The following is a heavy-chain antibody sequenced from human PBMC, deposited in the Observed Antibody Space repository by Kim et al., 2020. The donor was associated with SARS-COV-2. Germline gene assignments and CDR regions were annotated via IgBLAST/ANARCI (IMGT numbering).Heavy chain of an antibody. Sequence: GGSLRLSCAASGFTFSSYGMHWVRQAPGKGLEWVAVIWYDGSNKYYADSVKGRFTISRDNSKNTLYLQMNSLRAEDTAVYYCARDLAAALYYYYYYGMDVWGQGTTVTVS. D-gene: IGHD6-13*01. CDR2: IWYDGSNK. CDR3: ARDLAAALYYYYYYGMDV. CDR1: GFTFSSYG. J-gene: IGHJ6*02. V-gene: IGHV3-33*01.